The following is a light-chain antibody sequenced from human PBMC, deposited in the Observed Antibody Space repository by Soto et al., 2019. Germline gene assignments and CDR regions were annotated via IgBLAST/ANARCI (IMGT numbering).Light chain of an antibody. CDR3: QQYNNWPRT. V-gene: IGKV3-15*01. Sequence: EIVMTQSPDTLSVSPGERVTLSCRASQSVSSNLAWYQQKPGQAPSLLIFGPSTRATGIPARFSCSGSGTEFTLTISSLQSEDFAGYYCQQYNNWPRTFGQGTKVEI. J-gene: IGKJ1*01. CDR2: GPS. CDR1: QSVSSN.